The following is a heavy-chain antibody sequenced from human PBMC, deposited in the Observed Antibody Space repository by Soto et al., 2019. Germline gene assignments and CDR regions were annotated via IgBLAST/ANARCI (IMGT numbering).Heavy chain of an antibody. J-gene: IGHJ4*02. CDR2: INPSGGST. D-gene: IGHD4-17*01. CDR3: AREWPVTSDY. V-gene: IGHV1-46*01. Sequence: ASVKVSCKASGYTFTNYYMHCVRQAPGQGLEWMGIINPSGGSTSYAQKFQGRVTMTRDTSTSTVYMELSSLRLEDTAVYYCAREWPVTSDYWGQGTLVTVSS. CDR1: GYTFTNYY.